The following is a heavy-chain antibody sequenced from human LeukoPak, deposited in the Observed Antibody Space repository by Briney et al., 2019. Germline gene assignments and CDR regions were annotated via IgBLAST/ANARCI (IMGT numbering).Heavy chain of an antibody. J-gene: IGHJ6*03. CDR2: TYYRSKWYN. CDR3: ARAIAAADNYYYYYYMDV. V-gene: IGHV6-1*01. Sequence: PSQTLSLTCAISGDSVSSNSAAWNWIRQSPSRGLEWLGRTYYRSKWYNDYAVSVKSRITINPDTSKNQFSLQLNSVTPEDTAVYYCARAIAAADNYYYYYYMDVWGKGTTVTVSS. CDR1: GDSVSSNSAA. D-gene: IGHD6-13*01.